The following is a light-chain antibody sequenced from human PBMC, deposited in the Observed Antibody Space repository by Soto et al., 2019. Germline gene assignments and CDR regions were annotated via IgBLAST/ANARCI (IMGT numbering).Light chain of an antibody. CDR3: QQYDFSPIS. J-gene: IGKJ5*01. CDR1: QSISSSF. Sequence: EIVLTQSPDPLSFSPGEIASLSCWASQSISSSFLAWYQQKPGQAPRLLIYGASSRATGIPDRFSGTGSETDFTLTISRLEPEDFAVYYCQQYDFSPISFGHGSLLEIK. CDR2: GAS. V-gene: IGKV3-20*01.